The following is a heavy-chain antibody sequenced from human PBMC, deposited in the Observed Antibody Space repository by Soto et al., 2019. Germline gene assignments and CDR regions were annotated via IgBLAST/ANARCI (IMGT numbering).Heavy chain of an antibody. V-gene: IGHV1-69*13. CDR2: IIPIFGTA. J-gene: IGHJ3*02. CDR3: AREFAAPGDIVVVVAAPPNAFDI. D-gene: IGHD2-15*01. CDR1: GGTFSSYA. Sequence: SVKVSCKASGGTFSSYAISWVRQAPGQGLEWMGGIIPIFGTANYAQKFQGRVTITADESTSTAYMELSSLRSEDTAVYYCAREFAAPGDIVVVVAAPPNAFDIWGQGTMVTVSS.